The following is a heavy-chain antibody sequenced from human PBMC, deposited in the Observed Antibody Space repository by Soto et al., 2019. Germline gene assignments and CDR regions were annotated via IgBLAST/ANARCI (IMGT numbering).Heavy chain of an antibody. J-gene: IGHJ4*02. CDR1: GGTFSSYR. D-gene: IGHD6-13*01. CDR2: IVPIYRTA. CDR3: VRDSGAKLSSS. Sequence: SVKVSCKASGGTFSSYRINWVRQAPGQGLEWVGGIVPIYRTADYAQKFQGRVTITADESARTSYMELRGLKSQDTAVYYCVRDSGAKLSSSWGQGTLVTVSS. V-gene: IGHV1-69*13.